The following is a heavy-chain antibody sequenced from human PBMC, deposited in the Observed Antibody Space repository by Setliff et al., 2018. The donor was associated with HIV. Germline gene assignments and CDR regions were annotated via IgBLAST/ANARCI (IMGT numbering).Heavy chain of an antibody. CDR2: INQSGNT. CDR3: AREGGQGYSGSGSFYHRNFDL. D-gene: IGHD3-10*01. J-gene: IGHJ2*01. Sequence: KPSETLSLTCAVYGGSLGGYYWSWVRQSPGRGLEWIGEINQSGNTNFNPSLKSRLIISVDTSKSQFSLKLTSVTAADTALYYCAREGGQGYSGSGSFYHRNFDLWGRGTLVTVSS. CDR1: GGSLGGYY. V-gene: IGHV4-34*01.